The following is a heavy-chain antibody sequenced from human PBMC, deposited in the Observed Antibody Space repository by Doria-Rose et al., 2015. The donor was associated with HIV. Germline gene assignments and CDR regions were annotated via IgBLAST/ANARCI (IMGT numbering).Heavy chain of an antibody. CDR2: TYYTGTS. CDR1: GASVRSRGYY. CDR3: ARMGSYRERDY. V-gene: IGHV4-31*03. D-gene: IGHD3-3*01. Sequence: SVYGASVRSRGYYWNWIRQVPGKGLESLGYTYYTGTSDYSPSLKSRLNMAVDTSKNQFSLKLSFVTVADTAVYYCARMGSYRERDYWGQGALVIVSA. J-gene: IGHJ4*02.